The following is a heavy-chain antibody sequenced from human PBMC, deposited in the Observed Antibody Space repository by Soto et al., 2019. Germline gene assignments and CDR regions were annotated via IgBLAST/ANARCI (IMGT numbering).Heavy chain of an antibody. D-gene: IGHD3-22*01. CDR2: ISYDGTDK. V-gene: IGHV3-30-3*01. CDR1: GFTFSSYA. Sequence: QVQLVESGGGVVQPGRSLRLSCAASGFTFSSYAMHWVRQTPGKGLEWVALISYDGTDKYYTDSVKGRFTISRDNSKNTLYLQMNSLRAEDTSVYYCAREYSMTVVARGYWGQGTLVTVSS. CDR3: AREYSMTVVARGY. J-gene: IGHJ4*02.